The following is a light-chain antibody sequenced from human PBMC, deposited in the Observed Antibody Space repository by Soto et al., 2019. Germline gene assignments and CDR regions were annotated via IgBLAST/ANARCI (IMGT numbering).Light chain of an antibody. J-gene: IGKJ3*01. CDR2: KAS. Sequence: DIQMTQSPSTLSASVGDRVTITCRASQSISSWLAWYQQKPGRAPKLLIYKASSLESGVPSRFSGTGSRTESTLTISSLQPDDFATYYCQQYNSWLTFGPGTKVDI. V-gene: IGKV1-5*03. CDR1: QSISSW. CDR3: QQYNSWLT.